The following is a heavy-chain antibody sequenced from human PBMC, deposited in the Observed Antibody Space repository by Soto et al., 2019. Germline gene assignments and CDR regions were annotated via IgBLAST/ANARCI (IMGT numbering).Heavy chain of an antibody. CDR1: GYSLSRDA. D-gene: IGHD6-19*01. CDR3: ARVETGYSSGWYLSP. Sequence: GASVKGAWKGAGYSLSRDAGDWGRQNKGQRLEWMGWINAGNGNTKYSQKFQGRVTITRDTSASTAYMELSSLRSEDTAVYYCARVETGYSSGWYLSPWGQGTLVTVSS. CDR2: INAGNGNT. J-gene: IGHJ5*02. V-gene: IGHV1-3*01.